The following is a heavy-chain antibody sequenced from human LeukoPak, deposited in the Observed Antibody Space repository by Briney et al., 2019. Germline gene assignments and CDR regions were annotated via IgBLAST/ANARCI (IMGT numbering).Heavy chain of an antibody. CDR3: ARQRGRWFGRRGAFSN. D-gene: IGHD3-10*01. Sequence: PSETLSLTCTVSGGSISSSSYYWGWIRQPPGKGLECIGYIYYSGSTNYNPSLKSRVTISVDTSKNQFSLKLSSVTAADTAVYYCARQRGRWFGRRGAFSNWGQGTLVTVSS. CDR1: GGSISSSSYY. CDR2: IYYSGST. V-gene: IGHV4-61*05. J-gene: IGHJ4*02.